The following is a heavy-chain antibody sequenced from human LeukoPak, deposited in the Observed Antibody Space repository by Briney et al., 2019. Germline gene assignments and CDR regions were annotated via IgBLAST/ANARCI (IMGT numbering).Heavy chain of an antibody. CDR3: AKERGRRRDSPYFDY. D-gene: IGHD1-26*01. CDR1: GFIVSGDF. CDR2: IYSDGST. Sequence: GGPLRLSCAASGFIVSGDFMSWVRQAPGKGLEWVSVIYSDGSTYYADFVEGRFTISRDNSKNTLYLQMNGLRAEDTAVYYCAKERGRRRDSPYFDYWGQGTLVTVSS. V-gene: IGHV3-53*01. J-gene: IGHJ4*02.